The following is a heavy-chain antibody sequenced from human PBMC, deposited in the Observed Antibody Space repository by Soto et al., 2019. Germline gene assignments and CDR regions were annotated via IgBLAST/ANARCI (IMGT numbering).Heavy chain of an antibody. J-gene: IGHJ3*02. Sequence: ASVQVSCKASGYTFTSYAMRWVRQAPGQRLEWMGWINAGNGNTKYSQKFQGRVTITRDTSASTAYMELSSLRSEDTAVYYRARAYSSSWYMGAFDIWGQVTMVTVSS. CDR2: INAGNGNT. V-gene: IGHV1-3*01. CDR1: GYTFTSYA. CDR3: ARAYSSSWYMGAFDI. D-gene: IGHD6-13*01.